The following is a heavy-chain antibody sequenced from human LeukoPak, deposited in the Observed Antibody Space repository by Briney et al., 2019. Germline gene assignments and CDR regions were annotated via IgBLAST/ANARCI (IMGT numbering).Heavy chain of an antibody. Sequence: PGGSLRLSCAASGFTFSGYWMTWVRQAPGKGLEWVANINQDGREKFCVDSVKGRFSISKDIAKNSLYLQMNSLRTDDTAVYYCARDLGWLRLHYWGQGTLVTVSS. CDR3: ARDLGWLRLHY. D-gene: IGHD5-12*01. V-gene: IGHV3-7*01. CDR2: INQDGREK. CDR1: GFTFSGYW. J-gene: IGHJ4*02.